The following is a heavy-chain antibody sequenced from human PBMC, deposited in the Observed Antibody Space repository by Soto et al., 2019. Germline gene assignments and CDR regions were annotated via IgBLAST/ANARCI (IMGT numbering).Heavy chain of an antibody. CDR1: GGSISSGGYS. Sequence: SETLSLTCAVSGGSISSGGYSWSWIRQPPGKGLEWIGYIYYSGSTYYNPSLKSRVTISVDTSKNQFSLKLSSVTAADTAVYYCARDRGGGSPWYYWGQGTLVTVSS. CDR2: IYYSGST. CDR3: ARDRGGGSPWYY. J-gene: IGHJ4*02. V-gene: IGHV4-31*11. D-gene: IGHD2-15*01.